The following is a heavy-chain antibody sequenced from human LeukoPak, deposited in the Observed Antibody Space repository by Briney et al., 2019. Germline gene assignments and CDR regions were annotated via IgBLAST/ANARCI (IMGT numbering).Heavy chain of an antibody. J-gene: IGHJ6*03. CDR2: INHSGST. Sequence: PSETLSLTCAVYGGSFSGYYWSWIRQPPGKGLEWIGKINHSGSTNYNPSLKSRVTISVDTSKNQFSLKLSSVTAADTAVYYCASVPAAILYYYYYYMDVWGKGTTVTVSS. CDR3: ASVPAAILYYYYYYMDV. CDR1: GGSFSGYY. D-gene: IGHD2-2*02. V-gene: IGHV4-34*01.